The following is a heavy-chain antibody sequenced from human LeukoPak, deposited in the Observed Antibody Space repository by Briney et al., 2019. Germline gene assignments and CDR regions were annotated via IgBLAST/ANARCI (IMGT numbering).Heavy chain of an antibody. D-gene: IGHD7-27*01. CDR3: ARRDLTGIDY. V-gene: IGHV4-39*07. Sequence: PSDTLSLTYTVTGGSISTSSYYWGWIRQPPGKGLEWIGNIYYSGSSYYNPSLKSRVTISVDTSKNQFSLKLSSVTAADTAVYYCARRDLTGIDYWGQGTLVTVSS. J-gene: IGHJ4*02. CDR1: GGSISTSSYY. CDR2: IYYSGSS.